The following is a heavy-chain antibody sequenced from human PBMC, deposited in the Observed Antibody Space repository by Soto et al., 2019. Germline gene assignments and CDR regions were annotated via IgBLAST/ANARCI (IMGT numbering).Heavy chain of an antibody. V-gene: IGHV3-30-3*01. J-gene: IGHJ6*02. CDR3: AREMVGMDV. CDR2: ISYDGSNK. Sequence: GGSLRLSCAASGFTFSSYAMHWVRQAPGKGLEWVAVISYDGSNKYYADSVKGRFTISRDNSKNTLYLQMNSLRAEDTAVYYCAREMVGMDVWGQGTTVTVSS. CDR1: GFTFSSYA. D-gene: IGHD2-8*01.